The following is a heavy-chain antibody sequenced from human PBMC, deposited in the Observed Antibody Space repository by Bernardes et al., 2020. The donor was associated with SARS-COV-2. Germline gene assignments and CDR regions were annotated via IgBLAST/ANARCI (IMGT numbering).Heavy chain of an antibody. J-gene: IGHJ4*02. CDR1: GFTFTTYG. Sequence: GGSLRLSCAASGFTFTTYGMHWVRQAPGRGLEGVAVISNDGSIKYYADSVKGRFTISRDNSKNRLYLQMNSLRVEDTAVYYCAISFGAYKLPDYWGQGILVTVSS. V-gene: IGHV3-30*03. D-gene: IGHD3-3*01. CDR2: ISNDGSIK. CDR3: AISFGAYKLPDY.